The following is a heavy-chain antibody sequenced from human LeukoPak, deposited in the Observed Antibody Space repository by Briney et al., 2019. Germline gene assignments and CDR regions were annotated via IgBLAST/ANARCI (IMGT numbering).Heavy chain of an antibody. J-gene: IGHJ4*02. CDR3: ARDRSATVVTPDDY. Sequence: PGGSLRLSCAASGFTFSSYSMNWVRQAPGKGLEWVSAISGSGGSTYYADSVKGRFTISRDNSKNTLYLQMGSLRAEDMAVYYCARDRSATVVTPDDYWGQGTLVTVSS. V-gene: IGHV3-23*01. CDR1: GFTFSSYS. D-gene: IGHD4-23*01. CDR2: ISGSGGST.